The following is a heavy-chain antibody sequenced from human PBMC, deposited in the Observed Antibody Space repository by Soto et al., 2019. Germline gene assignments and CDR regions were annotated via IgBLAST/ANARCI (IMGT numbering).Heavy chain of an antibody. J-gene: IGHJ4*02. CDR3: ARVSMRYGDY. Sequence: QIQLVESGGGVVQPGGSLRLSCLASGFIFRSYAMHWVRQAPGKGLEWVAVIYSGGSTYYADSVKGRFTISRDNSKNTLYLQMNSLRAEDTAVYYCARVSMRYGDYWGQGTLVTVSS. CDR1: GFIFRSYA. D-gene: IGHD4-17*01. V-gene: IGHV3-NL1*01. CDR2: IYSGGST.